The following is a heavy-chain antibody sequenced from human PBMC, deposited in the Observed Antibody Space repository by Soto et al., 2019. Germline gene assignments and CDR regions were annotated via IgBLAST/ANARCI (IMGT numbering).Heavy chain of an antibody. Sequence: ASVKVSCKASGYTFSGNYMHWVRRAPGQGLDWMGWINPKNGATNSEQKFQGRITMTWDTSTSTGYMELTRLRSDDTAVYYCAPHHYDSSGFFDYWGQGTLVTSPQ. CDR1: GYTFSGNY. D-gene: IGHD3-22*01. CDR3: APHHYDSSGFFDY. CDR2: INPKNGAT. V-gene: IGHV1-2*02. J-gene: IGHJ4*02.